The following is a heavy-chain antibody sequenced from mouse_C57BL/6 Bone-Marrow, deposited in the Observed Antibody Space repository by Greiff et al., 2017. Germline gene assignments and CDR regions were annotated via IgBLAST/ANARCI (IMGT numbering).Heavy chain of an antibody. D-gene: IGHD1-1*01. CDR1: GYTFTSYW. V-gene: IGHV1-64*01. CDR3: ARSYGSFLNFDY. CDR2: IHPTSGST. J-gene: IGHJ2*01. Sequence: QVQLQQPGAELVKPGASVQLSCKASGYTFTSYWMHWVKQRPGPGLEWIGMIHPTSGSTNYNEKFKSKATMTVEKSSSPAYMQLSSLTSEDSAVYYCARSYGSFLNFDYWGQGTTLTVSS.